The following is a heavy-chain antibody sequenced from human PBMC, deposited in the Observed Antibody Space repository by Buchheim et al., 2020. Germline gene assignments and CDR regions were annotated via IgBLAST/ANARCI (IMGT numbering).Heavy chain of an antibody. CDR1: GFTFSSYA. J-gene: IGHJ4*02. D-gene: IGHD3-9*01. CDR2: ISYDGSNK. Sequence: QVQLVESGGGVVQPGRSLRLSCAASGFTFSSYAIHWVRQAPGKGLEWVAVISYDGSNKYYADSVKGRFTISRDNSKNTQYLQMNSLRAEDTAVYYCARDGRYFDWHDLGMGDVFFDYWGQGTL. V-gene: IGHV3-30*04. CDR3: ARDGRYFDWHDLGMGDVFFDY.